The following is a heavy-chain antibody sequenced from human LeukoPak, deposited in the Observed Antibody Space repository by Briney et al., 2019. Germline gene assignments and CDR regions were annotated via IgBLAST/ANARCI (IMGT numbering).Heavy chain of an antibody. D-gene: IGHD4-17*01. V-gene: IGHV3-21*01. CDR2: VTGRRPDI. Sequence: PGGSLRLSCVASEFTLSTYSMHWVRQAPGKGLEWVSSVTGRRPDISYADSVKGRFTISRDSVKNSLHLQLNSLRVEDTAVYFCARDPAYGDDRYFDYWGQGTLVTVSS. CDR3: ARDPAYGDDRYFDY. CDR1: EFTLSTYS. J-gene: IGHJ4*02.